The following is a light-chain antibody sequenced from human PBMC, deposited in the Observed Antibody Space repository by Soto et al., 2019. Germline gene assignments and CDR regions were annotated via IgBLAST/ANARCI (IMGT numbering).Light chain of an antibody. J-gene: IGKJ2*01. CDR3: QQYRTSPPMYT. CDR1: QSISSY. Sequence: DIQMTQSPSSLSASVGDRVTITCRASQSISSYLNWYQQKPGKAPKILIYGASALQSGVPSRFSGSGSGTDFTLTISRLEPEDFAVYYCQQYRTSPPMYTFGQGTKLEIK. V-gene: IGKV1-39*01. CDR2: GAS.